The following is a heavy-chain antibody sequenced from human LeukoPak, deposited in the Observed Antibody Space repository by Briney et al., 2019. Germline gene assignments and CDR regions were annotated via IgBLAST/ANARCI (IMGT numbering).Heavy chain of an antibody. V-gene: IGHV3-11*01. J-gene: IGHJ6*02. CDR3: AGDIAAAGTVLYYYYGMDV. Sequence: PGGSLRLSCAASGFTFSDYYMSWIRQAPGKGLEWVSYISSSGSTIYYADSVKGRFTIFRDNAKNSLYLQMNSLRAEDTAVYYCAGDIAAAGTVLYYYYGMDVWGQGTTVTVSS. CDR1: GFTFSDYY. D-gene: IGHD6-13*01. CDR2: ISSSGSTI.